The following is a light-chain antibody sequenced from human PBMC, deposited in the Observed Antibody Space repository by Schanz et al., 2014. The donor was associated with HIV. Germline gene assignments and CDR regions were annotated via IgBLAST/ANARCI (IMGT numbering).Light chain of an antibody. CDR1: QTVSNN. Sequence: EIVMTQSPGTLSVSPGERATLSCRASQTVSNNLAWYQQKPGQAPRLLIYGASTRVTGIPARFSGSGSGTEFTLTISSLQSEDFAVYYCQQYNRWWTFGQGTKVEMK. V-gene: IGKV3-15*01. CDR2: GAS. J-gene: IGKJ1*01. CDR3: QQYNRWWT.